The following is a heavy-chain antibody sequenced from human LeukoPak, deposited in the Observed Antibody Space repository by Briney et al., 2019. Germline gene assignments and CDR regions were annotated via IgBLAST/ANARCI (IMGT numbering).Heavy chain of an antibody. CDR2: INYSGST. J-gene: IGHJ3*02. CDR1: GGSISSYY. V-gene: IGHV4-59*01. Sequence: PSETLSLTCTVSGGSISSYYWSWIRQPPGKGLEWIGYINYSGSTNYNPSLKSRVTISVDTSKKQFSPKVSSVTAADTAVYHCARQPTTVTTGDAFDIWGQGTMVTVSS. CDR3: ARQPTTVTTGDAFDI. D-gene: IGHD4-17*01.